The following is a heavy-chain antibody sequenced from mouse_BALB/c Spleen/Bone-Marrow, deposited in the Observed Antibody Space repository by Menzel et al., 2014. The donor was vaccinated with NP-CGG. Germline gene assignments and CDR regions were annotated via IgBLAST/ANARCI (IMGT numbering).Heavy chain of an antibody. CDR1: GYTFTSYW. CDR2: IDPSDSET. CDR3: ARDYGYYFDY. J-gene: IGHJ2*01. Sequence: QVQLQQSGAELVKPGAPVKLSCKTSGYTFTSYWMSWVKQRPGRGLEWIGRIDPSDSETHYNQKFKDKVTLTVDKSSSTAYIQLSSLTSEDSAVYYCARDYGYYFDYWGQCTTLTVAS. V-gene: IGHV1-69*02. D-gene: IGHD1-2*01.